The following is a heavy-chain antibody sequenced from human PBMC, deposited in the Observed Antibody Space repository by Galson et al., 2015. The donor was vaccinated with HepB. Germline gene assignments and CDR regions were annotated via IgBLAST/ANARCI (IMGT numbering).Heavy chain of an antibody. CDR3: ARGRTQYYYGSGSYPYNDY. Sequence: SETLSLTCAVYGGSFSGYYWSWIRQPPGKGLEWIGEINHSGSTNYNPSLKSRVTISVDTSKNQFSLKLSSVTAADTAVYYCARGRTQYYYGSGSYPYNDYWGQGTLVTVSS. D-gene: IGHD3-10*01. CDR1: GGSFSGYY. J-gene: IGHJ4*02. CDR2: INHSGST. V-gene: IGHV4-34*01.